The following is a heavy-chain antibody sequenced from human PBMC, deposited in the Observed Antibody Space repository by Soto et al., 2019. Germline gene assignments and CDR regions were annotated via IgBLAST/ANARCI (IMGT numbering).Heavy chain of an antibody. V-gene: IGHV3-23*01. CDR1: GFTFSSYP. J-gene: IGHJ4*02. Sequence: GGSLSLSCAASGFTFSSYPMSWVRQAPGKGLEWVSAISGSGGSTYWADSVKGRFTISRDSSKKNLYVQMKSLTAEDTAVYYCAKNHIAEAGPRLPYFHYWGQGTLVTVSS. CDR3: AKNHIAEAGPRLPYFHY. CDR2: ISGSGGST. D-gene: IGHD6-13*01.